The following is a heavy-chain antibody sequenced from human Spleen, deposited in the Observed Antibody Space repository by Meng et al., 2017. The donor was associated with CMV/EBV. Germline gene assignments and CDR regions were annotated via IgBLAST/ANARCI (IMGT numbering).Heavy chain of an antibody. V-gene: IGHV3-21*04. CDR1: GFTFSSYS. Sequence: GESLKISCAASGFTFSSYSMNWVRQAPGKGLEWVSSISSSSSYIYYADSVKGRFTISRDNAKNSLYLQMNSLRAEDTALYYCAKDTCSGGSCYFDHWGQGTLVTVSS. CDR2: ISSSSSYI. J-gene: IGHJ4*02. D-gene: IGHD2-15*01. CDR3: AKDTCSGGSCYFDH.